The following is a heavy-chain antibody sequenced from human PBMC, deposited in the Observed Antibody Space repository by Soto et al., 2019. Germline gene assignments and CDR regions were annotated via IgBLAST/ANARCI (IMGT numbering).Heavy chain of an antibody. D-gene: IGHD2-21*01. V-gene: IGHV4-30-4*01. CDR3: AREERKGIISWFDP. J-gene: IGHJ5*02. CDR2: IYYTGIT. Sequence: LSLTCTVSGGSVSGVDYFWSWIRQSPGKGLEWIGYIYYTGITHLNPSLKSRLTMAVDTSKNEFSLKLTSVSAADTAVYFCAREERKGIISWFDPWGQGTPVTVSS. CDR1: GGSVSGVDYF.